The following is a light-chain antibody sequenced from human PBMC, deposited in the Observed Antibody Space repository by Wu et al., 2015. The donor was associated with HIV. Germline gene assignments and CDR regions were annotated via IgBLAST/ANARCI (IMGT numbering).Light chain of an antibody. CDR1: QSVSSY. J-gene: IGKJ5*01. Sequence: EIVLTQSPATLSLSPGERATLSCRASQSVSSYLAWYQQKPGQAPRLLIYDASNRATGIPARFSGSGSGTDFTLTISRLEPEDFAVYYCQQYGSSLITFGQGTRLE. V-gene: IGKV3-20*01. CDR3: QQYGSSLIT. CDR2: DAS.